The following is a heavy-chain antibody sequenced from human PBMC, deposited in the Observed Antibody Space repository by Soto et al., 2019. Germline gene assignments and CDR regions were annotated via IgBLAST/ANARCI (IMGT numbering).Heavy chain of an antibody. Sequence: SETLSLTCAVSGYSFSLGHYWGWIRQPPGKGLEWIGSIYHSGNTYYNPSLKSRVSISLDTSKNPFSLELTSVTAADTAVYYCARVKFAGRGGFDYWGLGTLVTVSS. CDR1: GYSFSLGHY. D-gene: IGHD2-15*01. CDR3: ARVKFAGRGGFDY. V-gene: IGHV4-38-2*01. CDR2: IYHSGNT. J-gene: IGHJ4*02.